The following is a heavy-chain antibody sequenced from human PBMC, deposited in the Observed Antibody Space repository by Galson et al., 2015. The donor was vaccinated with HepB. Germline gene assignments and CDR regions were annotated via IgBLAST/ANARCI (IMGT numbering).Heavy chain of an antibody. Sequence: SLRLSCAASGFTFSSYGMHWVRQAPGKGLEWVAVISYDGSNKYYADSVKGRFTISRDNSKNTLYLQMNSLRAEDTAVYYCAKAHYDSSGYDAFDIWGQGTMVTVSS. CDR2: ISYDGSNK. J-gene: IGHJ3*02. CDR1: GFTFSSYG. D-gene: IGHD3-22*01. V-gene: IGHV3-30*18. CDR3: AKAHYDSSGYDAFDI.